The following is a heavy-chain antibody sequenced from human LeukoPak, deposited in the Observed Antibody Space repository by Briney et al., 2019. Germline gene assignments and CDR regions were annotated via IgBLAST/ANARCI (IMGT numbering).Heavy chain of an antibody. Sequence: PSETLSLTCAVSGGSISSNNWWSWVRQPPGKGLEWIGEIFHSGSTNYNPSLKSRVTISLDKSKNQFFLKLNSVTAADTAMYYCARGHSGDYDQLDYWGQGTLVTVSS. J-gene: IGHJ4*02. CDR1: GGSISSNNW. CDR2: IFHSGST. CDR3: ARGHSGDYDQLDY. V-gene: IGHV4-4*02. D-gene: IGHD4-17*01.